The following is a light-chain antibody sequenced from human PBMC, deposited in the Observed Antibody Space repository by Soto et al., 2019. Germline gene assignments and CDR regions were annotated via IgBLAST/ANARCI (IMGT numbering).Light chain of an antibody. CDR3: SSYTTSNTRQIV. CDR2: DVS. J-gene: IGLJ1*01. CDR1: SSDVGGYTY. V-gene: IGLV2-14*01. Sequence: QSVLTQPASVPGSPGQAITISCTGTSSDVGGYTYVSWYQQHPGKAPKFIIYDVSNRPSGVSNRFSGSKSGNTASLTISGLQAEDEADYYCSSYTTSNTRQIVFGTGTKVTVL.